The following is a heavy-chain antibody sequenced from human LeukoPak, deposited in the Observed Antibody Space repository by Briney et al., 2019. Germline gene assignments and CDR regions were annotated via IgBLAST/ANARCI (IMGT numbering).Heavy chain of an antibody. J-gene: IGHJ6*03. CDR3: ARGLVATDSHYYMDV. CDR2: IYHSGNT. V-gene: IGHV4-39*07. CDR1: GGSISSGSYY. D-gene: IGHD2-2*01. Sequence: SPSETLSLTCTVSGGSISSGSYYWGWIRQPPGKGLEWIGNIYHSGNTYYNPSLKSRVTISVDTSRNRFSLKVSSVTAADTGEYYCARGLVATDSHYYMDVWGKGTTVTVSS.